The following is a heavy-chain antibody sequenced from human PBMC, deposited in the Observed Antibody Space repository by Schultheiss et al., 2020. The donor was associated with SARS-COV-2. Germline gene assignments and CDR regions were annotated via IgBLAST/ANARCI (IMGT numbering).Heavy chain of an antibody. CDR2: INHFGSS. V-gene: IGHV4-34*01. D-gene: IGHD6-19*01. CDR1: GGSISSYY. J-gene: IGHJ5*02. CDR3: AGSSGWYRDWFDP. Sequence: SETLSLTCTVSGGSISSYYWRWIRHPPGKGLEWIGEINHFGSSNYNPSLKSRVIISVDKSKNQFSLKLSSVTAADTAVYYCAGSSGWYRDWFDPWGQGTLVTVSS.